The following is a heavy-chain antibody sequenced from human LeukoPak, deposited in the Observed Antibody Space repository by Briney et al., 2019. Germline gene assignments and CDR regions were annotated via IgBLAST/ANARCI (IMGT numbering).Heavy chain of an antibody. CDR3: AKAQRIAVAGPSPHFFGY. CDR1: GFTFSSHA. D-gene: IGHD6-19*01. J-gene: IGHJ4*02. CDR2: ISGSGGST. V-gene: IGHV3-23*01. Sequence: GGSLRLSCAASGFTFSSHAMSWVRQAPGKGLEWVSAISGSGGSTYYADSVKGRFTISRDNSKNTLYLQMNSLRAEDTAVYYCAKAQRIAVAGPSPHFFGYWGQGTLVTVSS.